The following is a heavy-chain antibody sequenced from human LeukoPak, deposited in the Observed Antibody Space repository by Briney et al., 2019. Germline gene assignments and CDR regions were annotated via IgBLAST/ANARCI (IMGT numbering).Heavy chain of an antibody. V-gene: IGHV3-23*01. D-gene: IGHD6-19*01. J-gene: IGHJ5*02. CDR2: ISGSGGST. CDR1: GFTFSSYA. Sequence: GGSLRLSCAASGFTFSSYAMSWVRQAPGKGLEWVSAISGSGGSTYYADSVKGRFTISRDNSKNTLYLQMNSLRAEDTAVYYCAKDPPSAVAGPYNWFDPRGQGTLVTVSS. CDR3: AKDPPSAVAGPYNWFDP.